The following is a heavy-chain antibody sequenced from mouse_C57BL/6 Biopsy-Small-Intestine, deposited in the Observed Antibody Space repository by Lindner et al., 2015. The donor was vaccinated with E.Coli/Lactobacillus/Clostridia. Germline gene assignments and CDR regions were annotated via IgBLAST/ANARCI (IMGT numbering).Heavy chain of an antibody. CDR2: IYPGDGDT. CDR1: GYAFSSYW. Sequence: VQLQESGAELAKPGASVKISCKGSGYAFSSYWMNWVKQRPGKGLEWIGQIYPGDGDTKYNGKFKGKATLTADKSSSTAYMQVSSLTSEDSAVYFCARSPSPYFDYWGQGTTLTVSS. J-gene: IGHJ2*01. D-gene: IGHD6-1*01. V-gene: IGHV1-80*01. CDR3: ARSPSPYFDY.